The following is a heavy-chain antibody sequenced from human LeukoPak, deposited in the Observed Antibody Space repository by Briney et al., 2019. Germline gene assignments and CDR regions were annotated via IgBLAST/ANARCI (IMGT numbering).Heavy chain of an antibody. V-gene: IGHV3-23*01. CDR1: GFTFSSYD. Sequence: GGSLRLSCAASGFTFSSYDMSWVRQAPGKGLEWVSAIGGSGGSTYYADSMKGRFTISRDNSNNTLYLQMNSLTAEDTAVYYCAKDKGYSYFDYWGRGTLVTVSS. D-gene: IGHD5-18*01. J-gene: IGHJ4*02. CDR3: AKDKGYSYFDY. CDR2: IGGSGGST.